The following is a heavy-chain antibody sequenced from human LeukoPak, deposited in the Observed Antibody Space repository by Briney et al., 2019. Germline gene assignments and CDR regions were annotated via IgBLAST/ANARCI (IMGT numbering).Heavy chain of an antibody. Sequence: SQTLSLTCAVSGGSISSGGYSWSWIRQPPGKGLEWIGYIYHGGSTYYNPSLKSRVTISVDRSKNQFSLKLSSVTAADTAVYYCARGFGGVIVIPYYFDYWGQGTLVTVSS. J-gene: IGHJ4*02. CDR3: ARGFGGVIVIPYYFDY. CDR2: IYHGGST. CDR1: GGSISSGGYS. D-gene: IGHD3-16*02. V-gene: IGHV4-30-2*01.